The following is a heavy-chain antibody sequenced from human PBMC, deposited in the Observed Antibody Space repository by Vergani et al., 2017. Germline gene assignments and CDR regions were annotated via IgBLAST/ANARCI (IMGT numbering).Heavy chain of an antibody. J-gene: IGHJ4*02. CDR1: GGSISSYY. V-gene: IGHV4-59*08. D-gene: IGHD5-18*01. CDR2: IYYSGST. Sequence: QVQLQESGPGLVKPSETLSLTCTVSGGSISSYYWSWIRQPPGKGLEWIGYIYYSGSTNYNPSLKSRVTISVDTSKNQFSLKLSSVTAADTAVYYGARLNPDVDTAMVDYWGQGTLVTVSS. CDR3: ARLNPDVDTAMVDY.